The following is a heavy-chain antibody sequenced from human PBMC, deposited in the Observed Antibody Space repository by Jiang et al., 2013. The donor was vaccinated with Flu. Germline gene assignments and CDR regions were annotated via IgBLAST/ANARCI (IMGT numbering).Heavy chain of an antibody. Sequence: SAISGSGGSTYYADSVKGRFTISRDNSKNTLYLQMNSLRAEDTAVYYCAKALYIVVVPATFDYWGQGTLVTVSS. CDR2: ISGSGGST. D-gene: IGHD2-2*01. CDR3: AKALYIVVVPATFDY. J-gene: IGHJ4*02. V-gene: IGHV3-23*01.